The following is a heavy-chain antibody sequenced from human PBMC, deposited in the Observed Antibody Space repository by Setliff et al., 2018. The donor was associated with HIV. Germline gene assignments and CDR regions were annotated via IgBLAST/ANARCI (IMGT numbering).Heavy chain of an antibody. CDR3: AKDGGDWAYFDY. V-gene: IGHV3-30*02. CDR1: GFTFSRYG. D-gene: IGHD2-21*02. J-gene: IGHJ4*02. CDR2: IRYDGTHI. Sequence: QPGGSLRLSCAASGFTFSRYGMHWVRQAPGKGLEWVAFIRYDGTHIYYADSVKGRFTISRDNSKDTLHLQMNSLRAEDTAVYYCAKDGGDWAYFDYWGQGTLVTVSS.